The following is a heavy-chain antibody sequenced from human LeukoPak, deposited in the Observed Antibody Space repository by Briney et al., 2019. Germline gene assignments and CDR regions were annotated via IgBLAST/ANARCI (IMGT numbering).Heavy chain of an antibody. CDR3: ARGGVFLWFGEPYDAFDI. V-gene: IGHV3-48*03. CDR2: ISSSGSTI. Sequence: GGSLRLSCAASGFTFSSYEMNWVRQAPGKGLEWVSYISSSGSTIYYADSVKGRFTISRDNAKNSLYLQMNSLRAEDTAVYYCARGGVFLWFGEPYDAFDIWGQGTMVTVSS. D-gene: IGHD3-10*01. CDR1: GFTFSSYE. J-gene: IGHJ3*02.